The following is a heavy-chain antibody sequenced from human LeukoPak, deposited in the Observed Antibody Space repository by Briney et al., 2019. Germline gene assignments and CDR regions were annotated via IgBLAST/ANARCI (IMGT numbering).Heavy chain of an antibody. J-gene: IGHJ4*02. V-gene: IGHV3-48*03. Sequence: PGGSLRLSCAASGFTFSSYEMNWVRQAPGKGLEWVSYISSSGSTIYYADSVKGRFTISRDNAKNSLYLQMNSLRAEDAAVYYCAPFMGLRLYWGQGTLVTVSS. CDR1: GFTFSSYE. CDR2: ISSSGSTI. CDR3: APFMGLRLY. D-gene: IGHD3-16*01.